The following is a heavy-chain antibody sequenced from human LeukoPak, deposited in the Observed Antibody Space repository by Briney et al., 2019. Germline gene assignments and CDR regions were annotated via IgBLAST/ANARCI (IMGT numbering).Heavy chain of an antibody. J-gene: IGHJ6*02. CDR1: GYTFTGYY. Sequence: ASVKVSCKASGYTFTGYYMHWVRQAPGQGLEWMGWINPNSGGTNYAQKFQGRVTMTRDTSISTAYMELSRLRSDDTAVYYCARGKGGGGGGYYYGMDVWGQGTTVTVSS. D-gene: IGHD3-16*01. CDR2: INPNSGGT. V-gene: IGHV1-2*02. CDR3: ARGKGGGGGGYYYGMDV.